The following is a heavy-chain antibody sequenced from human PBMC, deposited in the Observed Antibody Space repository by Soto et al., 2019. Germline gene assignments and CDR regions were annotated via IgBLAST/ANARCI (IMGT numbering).Heavy chain of an antibody. CDR2: LNQDGSEK. D-gene: IGHD2-8*01. V-gene: IGHV3-7*01. CDR1: GFTFSSYW. J-gene: IGHJ3*02. Sequence: GGSLRLSCAASGFTFSSYWMSWVRQAPGKGLDWVPNLNQDGSEKSYVDSVKGRFTISRDNAKNSLYLQMNSLRAEDTAVYYCARGYCTNGVCLPDDAFDIWGQGTMVTVSS. CDR3: ARGYCTNGVCLPDDAFDI.